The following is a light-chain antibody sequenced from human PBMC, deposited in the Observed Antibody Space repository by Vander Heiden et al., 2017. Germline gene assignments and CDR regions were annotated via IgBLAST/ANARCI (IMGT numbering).Light chain of an antibody. CDR1: QSLVSRDGNTY. J-gene: IGKJ1*01. V-gene: IGKV2-30*01. CDR2: GVS. CDR3: MQNTHWPRT. Sequence: VAMTQAPLSHTVTLGQPASISCRTSQSLVSRDGNTYLNWYQQRPGQSPRRLIYGVSNRDSGVPDRFSGSGSGTDFTLKISRVEAEDVGIYYCMQNTHWPRTFGQGTKVEIK.